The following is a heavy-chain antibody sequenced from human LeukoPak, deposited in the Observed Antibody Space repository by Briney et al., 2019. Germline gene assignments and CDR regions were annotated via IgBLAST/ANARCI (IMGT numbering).Heavy chain of an antibody. J-gene: IGHJ4*02. D-gene: IGHD3-22*01. CDR1: GGSISSSSYY. CDR3: GRRVNYYDSSGYYYYFDY. Sequence: SETLSLTCTVSGGSISSSSYYWGWIRQPPGKGLEWIGSIYYSGSTYYNPSLKSRVTISVDTSKNQFSLKLSSVTAADTAVYYCGRRVNYYDSSGYYYYFDYWGQGTLVTVSS. V-gene: IGHV4-39*01. CDR2: IYYSGST.